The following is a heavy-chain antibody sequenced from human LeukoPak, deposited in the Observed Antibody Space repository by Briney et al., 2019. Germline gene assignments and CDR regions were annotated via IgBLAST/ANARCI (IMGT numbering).Heavy chain of an antibody. J-gene: IGHJ4*02. V-gene: IGHV5-51*01. CDR2: IFLDYSQI. D-gene: IGHD2-21*01. CDR3: ATSTYSVAAHIDY. Sequence: GESLKISCKESDHTLNIYWIAWVRQMPGGGLEWMGIIFLDYSQIEYHPSFQGQITVSADKSVKTAYLQWDSLQTSDTALYYCATSTYSVAAHIDYWGQGTPVTVST. CDR1: DHTLNIYW.